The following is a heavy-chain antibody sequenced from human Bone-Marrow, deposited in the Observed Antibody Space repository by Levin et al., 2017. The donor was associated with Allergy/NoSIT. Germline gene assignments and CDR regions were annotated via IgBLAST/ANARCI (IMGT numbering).Heavy chain of an antibody. CDR1: GYTFSSYW. J-gene: IGHJ4*02. V-gene: IGHV5-51*01. CDR3: ARLGDSGYDWRAYFDY. CDR2: IYPGDSDT. D-gene: IGHD5-12*01. Sequence: ASVKVSCKGFGYTFSSYWIAWVRQMPGKGLEWMGIIYPGDSDTRYSPSFQGQVTISADKSIYTAYLQWSGLKASDTAMYYCARLGDSGYDWRAYFDYWGQGTLVTVSS.